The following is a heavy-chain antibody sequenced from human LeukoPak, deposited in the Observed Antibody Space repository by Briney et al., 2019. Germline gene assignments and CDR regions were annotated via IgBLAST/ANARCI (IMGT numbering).Heavy chain of an antibody. CDR1: GFTYNNYA. V-gene: IGHV3-23*01. CDR3: AKKYSGSDYAHFDY. CDR2: ISTSGGST. J-gene: IGHJ4*02. D-gene: IGHD1-26*01. Sequence: GGSLRLSCAASGFTYNNYAMSWVRQAPGKGLEWVSAISTSGGSTYYVDSVKGRFTISRDNSKNTLYLQMNSLRAEDTAVYFCAKKYSGSDYAHFDYWGQGTLVTVSS.